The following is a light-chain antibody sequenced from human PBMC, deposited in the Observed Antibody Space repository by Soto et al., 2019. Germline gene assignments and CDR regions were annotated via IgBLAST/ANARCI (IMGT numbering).Light chain of an antibody. Sequence: EIVLTQSPGILSLSPGERATLSCRASQSVSSSYLAWYQQKPGQAPRLLIYGASSRATGIPDRFSGSGSGIDFTLTISRLEPEDFAVYYCQQYGSSQYTFGQGTKLEIK. CDR1: QSVSSSY. CDR2: GAS. CDR3: QQYGSSQYT. V-gene: IGKV3-20*01. J-gene: IGKJ2*01.